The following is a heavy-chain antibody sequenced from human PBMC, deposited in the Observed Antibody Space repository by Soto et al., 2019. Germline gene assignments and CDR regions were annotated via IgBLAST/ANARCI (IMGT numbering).Heavy chain of an antibody. CDR1: GYTFTSYG. Sequence: ASVKVSCKASGYTFTSYGISWVRQAPGQGLEWMGWISAYNGNTNYAQKLQGRVTMTTDTSTSTAYMELRSLRSDDTAVYYCARVEDIVVVPAANSPLYYYGMDVWGQGTTAPVYS. J-gene: IGHJ6*02. CDR2: ISAYNGNT. V-gene: IGHV1-18*01. D-gene: IGHD2-2*01. CDR3: ARVEDIVVVPAANSPLYYYGMDV.